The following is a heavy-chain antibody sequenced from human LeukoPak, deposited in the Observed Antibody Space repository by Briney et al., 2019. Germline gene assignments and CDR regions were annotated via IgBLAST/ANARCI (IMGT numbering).Heavy chain of an antibody. CDR2: IDRSSTYI. CDR3: ARDWYGQADY. J-gene: IGHJ4*02. V-gene: IGHV3-21*03. CDR1: GFTFSTYS. Sequence: MPGGSLILSCAASGFTFSTYSMNWVRQAPGKGLEWVSSIDRSSTYIYYAGSVKGRLTISRDNARNSLYLQMNSLRAEDTAVYYCARDWYGQADYWGQGALITVSS. D-gene: IGHD1-14*01.